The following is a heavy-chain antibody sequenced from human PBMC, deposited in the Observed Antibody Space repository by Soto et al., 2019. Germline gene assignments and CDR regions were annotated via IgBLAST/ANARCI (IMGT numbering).Heavy chain of an antibody. D-gene: IGHD5-18*01. Sequence: GGSLRLSCSASGFPFNIYGVHWVRQAPGKGLQYVSAISSSGGNTYYADSVKGRFTISRDNSKNTLYLQMSSLRSEDTAVYYCARGTRGYSYGWVDYWGQGTLVTVPS. CDR3: ARGTRGYSYGWVDY. J-gene: IGHJ4*02. CDR2: ISSSGGNT. V-gene: IGHV3-64D*06. CDR1: GFPFNIYG.